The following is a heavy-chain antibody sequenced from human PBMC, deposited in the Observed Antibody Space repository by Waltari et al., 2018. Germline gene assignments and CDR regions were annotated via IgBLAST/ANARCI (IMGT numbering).Heavy chain of an antibody. J-gene: IGHJ4*02. CDR2: IIPIFGTA. D-gene: IGHD3-10*01. CDR3: ARAIDGSGSYPQFDY. CDR1: GGTFSSYA. Sequence: QVQLVQSGAEVMKPGSSVKVSCQPSGGTFSSYAISWVRTAPGQGLEWMGGIIPIFGTANYAQKFQGRVTITADESTSTAYMELSSLRSEDTAVYYCARAIDGSGSYPQFDYWGQGTLVTVSS. V-gene: IGHV1-69*13.